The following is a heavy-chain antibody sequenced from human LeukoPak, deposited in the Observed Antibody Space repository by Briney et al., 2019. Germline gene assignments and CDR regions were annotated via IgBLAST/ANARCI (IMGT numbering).Heavy chain of an antibody. V-gene: IGHV4-59*01. CDR2: ISDSGST. CDR1: GGSISTYY. Sequence: SETLSLTCTVSGGSISTYYWSWVRQPPGRELEWIAYISDSGSTNYNPSLRSRITISIDTSRNQFSLRLSSVTTADSAMYYCARSGDSSAYFGSWGQGTLVAVSS. J-gene: IGHJ4*02. CDR3: ARSGDSSAYFGS. D-gene: IGHD3-22*01.